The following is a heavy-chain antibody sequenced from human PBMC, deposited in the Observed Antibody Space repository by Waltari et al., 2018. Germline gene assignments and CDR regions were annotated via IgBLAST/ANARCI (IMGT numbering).Heavy chain of an antibody. Sequence: EVQLVQSGAEVKKPGESLQISCQGSVYSFTSYCIGWVRPLPGKGLEWMGIIYPGDSNTRYSPSFQGQVTISADKSISTAYLQWSSLKASDTAMYYCAARRGGSYPRGTDAFDIWGQGTMVTVSS. D-gene: IGHD1-26*01. J-gene: IGHJ3*02. CDR1: VYSFTSYC. CDR2: IYPGDSNT. V-gene: IGHV5-51*01. CDR3: AARRGGSYPRGTDAFDI.